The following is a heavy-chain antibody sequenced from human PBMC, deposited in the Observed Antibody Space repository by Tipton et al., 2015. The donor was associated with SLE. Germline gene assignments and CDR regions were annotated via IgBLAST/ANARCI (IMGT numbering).Heavy chain of an antibody. CDR2: VYDSGTT. Sequence: TLSLTCFVSGDYITSDIYYWGWIRQPPGKGLEWIGSVYDSGTTYYNPSLKSRVTMSADTSKNHFSLKLSSVTAADTAVFYCARGNVYHYDSSGFYFDAFDMWGQGTMVTVSS. CDR1: GDYITSDIYY. D-gene: IGHD3-22*01. J-gene: IGHJ3*02. CDR3: ARGNVYHYDSSGFYFDAFDM. V-gene: IGHV4-39*07.